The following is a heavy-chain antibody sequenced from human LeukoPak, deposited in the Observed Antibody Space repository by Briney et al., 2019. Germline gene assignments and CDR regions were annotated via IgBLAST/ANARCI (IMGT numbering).Heavy chain of an antibody. V-gene: IGHV4-59*08. CDR2: IHYSGST. CDR1: GGSISGYY. J-gene: IGHJ4*02. CDR3: ARHGQNDGYPLDY. D-gene: IGHD5-24*01. Sequence: SETLSLTCTVSGGSISGYYWSWIRQPPGKGLEWIAYIHYSGSTNYNLPLKSRLTISVDTSKNQLSLKLNSVTDADTAVYYCARHGQNDGYPLDYWGQGTLVSVSS.